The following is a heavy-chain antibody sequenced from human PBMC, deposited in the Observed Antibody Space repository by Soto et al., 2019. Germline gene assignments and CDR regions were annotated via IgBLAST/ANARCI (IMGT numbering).Heavy chain of an antibody. Sequence: EVQLVESGGGLIQPGGSLRLSCADSGFTVSSNYMSWVRQAPGKGLEWVSVIYSGGSTYYADSVKGRFTTSRDNSKNTLYLQMNSLRSEDTAVYYCARDQVESGYTEYFQHWGQGILVSVSS. CDR1: GFTVSSNY. CDR3: ARDQVESGYTEYFQH. J-gene: IGHJ1*01. D-gene: IGHD3-22*01. V-gene: IGHV3-53*01. CDR2: IYSGGST.